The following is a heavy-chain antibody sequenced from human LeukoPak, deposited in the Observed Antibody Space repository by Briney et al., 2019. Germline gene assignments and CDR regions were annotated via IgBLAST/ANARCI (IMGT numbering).Heavy chain of an antibody. V-gene: IGHV1-2*02. CDR2: INPNSGGT. D-gene: IGHD5-18*01. Sequence: ASVKVSCKASGYTFTGYYIHWVRQAPGQGLEWMGWINPNSGGTNYAQKFQGRVTMTSDTSISAAYMELSRLRSDDTAVYYCARAADTAMDIGDYWGQGTLVTVSS. CDR1: GYTFTGYY. J-gene: IGHJ4*02. CDR3: ARAADTAMDIGDY.